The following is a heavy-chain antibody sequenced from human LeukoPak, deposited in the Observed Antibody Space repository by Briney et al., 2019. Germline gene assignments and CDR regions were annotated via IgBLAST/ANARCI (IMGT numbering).Heavy chain of an antibody. CDR1: GFIFSGST. J-gene: IGHJ4*02. Sequence: GGSLRLSCAASGFIFSGSTMNWVRQAPWKGLEWVSSISSSSDYIYYADSVKGRFTISRDNAKNSLWLQMNSLRAEDTAVYYCARSQKHYFDYWGQGTLVTVSS. V-gene: IGHV3-21*01. CDR3: ARSQKHYFDY. CDR2: ISSSSDYI.